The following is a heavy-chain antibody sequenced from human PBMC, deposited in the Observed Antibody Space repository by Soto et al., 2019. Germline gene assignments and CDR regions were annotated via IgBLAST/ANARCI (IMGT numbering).Heavy chain of an antibody. Sequence: WGSLRLSCAASGFTFSSYGIHFFRHAPFKWLEWVAVISYDGSNKYYADSVKGRFTISRDNSKNTLYLQMNSLRAEDTAVYYCAKDIVVVPAAIKILDYYGMDVWGQGTTVTVSS. J-gene: IGHJ6*02. CDR2: ISYDGSNK. D-gene: IGHD2-2*02. CDR3: AKDIVVVPAAIKILDYYGMDV. CDR1: GFTFSSYG. V-gene: IGHV3-30*18.